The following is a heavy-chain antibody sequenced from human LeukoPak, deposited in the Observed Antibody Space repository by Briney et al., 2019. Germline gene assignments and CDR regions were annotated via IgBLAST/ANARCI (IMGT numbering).Heavy chain of an antibody. V-gene: IGHV4-34*01. Sequence: SEALSLTCAVYGGSFSGYFWSWIRHSPRMEREWIGESSHSGSTNYNPSLEGRVTLSVDTSKNQFSQNLNSIIAADTAVYYCVRDGEGYNYGRFDFWGQGTLVTVSS. CDR1: GGSFSGYF. CDR3: VRDGEGYNYGRFDF. CDR2: SSHSGST. J-gene: IGHJ4*02. D-gene: IGHD5-18*01.